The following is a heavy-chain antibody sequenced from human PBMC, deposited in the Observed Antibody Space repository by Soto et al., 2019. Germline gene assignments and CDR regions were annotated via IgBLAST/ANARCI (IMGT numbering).Heavy chain of an antibody. D-gene: IGHD6-6*01. J-gene: IGHJ6*04. V-gene: IGHV3-30*04. CDR1: GFTFSSYA. CDR2: ISNDGSNK. Sequence: PGWSLRLSCAASGFTFSSYAMHWVRQAPGKGLEWVAVISNDGSNKYYADSVKGRFTISRDNSKDTLFLQMNSLRGEDTAIYYCAKVIRADSSSSNFYYYSGMDVWGKGTTVNVPQ. CDR3: AKVIRADSSSSNFYYYSGMDV.